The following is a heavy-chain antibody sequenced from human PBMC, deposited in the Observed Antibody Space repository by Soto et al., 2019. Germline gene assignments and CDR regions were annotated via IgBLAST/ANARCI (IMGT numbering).Heavy chain of an antibody. CDR2: MNPNSGNT. CDR3: ARGLGMLEIYYYYMDV. V-gene: IGHV1-8*01. Sequence: ASVKVSCKASGYTFTSYDINWVRQATGQGLEWMGWMNPNSGNTGYAQKFQGRVTMTRNTSISTAYMELSSLRSEDTAVYYCARGLGMLEIYYYYMDVWGKGTTVAVSS. D-gene: IGHD2-8*01. CDR1: GYTFTSYD. J-gene: IGHJ6*03.